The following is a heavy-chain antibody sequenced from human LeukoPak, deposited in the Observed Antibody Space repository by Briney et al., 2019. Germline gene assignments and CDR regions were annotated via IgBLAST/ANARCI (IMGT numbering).Heavy chain of an antibody. CDR1: GGSISSGDYY. CDR3: ARGPYGSGSYY. D-gene: IGHD3-10*01. Sequence: SETLSLTCTVSGGSISSGDYYWSWIRQPPGKGLEWIGYIYYSGTTYYNPSLKSRVTISVDTSKNQFSLRLTSVTAADTAVYFCARGPYGSGSYYWGQGTLVTVSS. CDR2: IYYSGTT. V-gene: IGHV4-30-4*01. J-gene: IGHJ4*02.